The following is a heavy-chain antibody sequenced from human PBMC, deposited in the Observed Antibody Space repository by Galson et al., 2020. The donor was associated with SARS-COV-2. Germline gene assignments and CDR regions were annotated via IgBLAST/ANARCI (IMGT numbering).Heavy chain of an antibody. CDR2: ISGSGGST. V-gene: IGHV3-23*01. CDR3: AKVGHSSGWYGRNFDY. D-gene: IGHD6-19*01. J-gene: IGHJ4*02. CDR1: GFTFSSYA. Sequence: GGSLRLSCAASGFTFSSYAMSWVRQAPGKGLEWVSAISGSGGSTYYADSVKGRFTISRDNSKNTLYLQMNSLRAEDTAVYYCAKVGHSSGWYGRNFDYWGQGTLVTVSS.